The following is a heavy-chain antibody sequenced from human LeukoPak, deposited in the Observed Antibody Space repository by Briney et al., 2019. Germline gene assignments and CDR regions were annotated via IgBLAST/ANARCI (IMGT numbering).Heavy chain of an antibody. J-gene: IGHJ5*02. CDR1: GGSISSYY. V-gene: IGHV4-59*12. Sequence: NPSETLSLTCTVSGGSISSYYWSWIRQPPGKGLEWIGYIYYSGSTNYNPSLKSRVTISVDTSKNQFSLKLSSVTAADTAVYYCARGTFWGGWFDPWGQGTLVTVSS. D-gene: IGHD3-16*01. CDR2: IYYSGST. CDR3: ARGTFWGGWFDP.